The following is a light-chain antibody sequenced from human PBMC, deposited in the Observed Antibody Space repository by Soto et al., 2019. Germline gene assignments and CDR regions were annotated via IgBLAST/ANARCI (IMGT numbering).Light chain of an antibody. Sequence: QSALTQPASVSGSPGQSITISCTGTSTDVGGYDYVSWYQHHPGKAPKLMIYDVTNRPSGVSNRFSGSKSGNTASLTISGLQAEDEADYYCTSYTISSTLHVVFGGGTQLTVL. V-gene: IGLV2-14*03. CDR3: TSYTISSTLHVV. J-gene: IGLJ2*01. CDR1: STDVGGYDY. CDR2: DVT.